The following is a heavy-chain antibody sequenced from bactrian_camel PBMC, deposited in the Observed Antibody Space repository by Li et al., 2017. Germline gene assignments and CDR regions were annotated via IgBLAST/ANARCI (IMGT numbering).Heavy chain of an antibody. Sequence: VQLVESGGGSVQSGGSLRLSCTASGLTVSGRCMGWFRQNPGEVRAVVAHIDNDGSISYADSVKGRFTVSRDSAKSTVYLQMNSLKIEDTAMYYCAVDRCVRWPKPAYWGQGTQVTVS. CDR3: AVDRCVRWPKPAY. CDR2: IDNDGSI. CDR1: GLTVSGRC. V-gene: IGHV3S53*01. J-gene: IGHJ4*01. D-gene: IGHD6*01.